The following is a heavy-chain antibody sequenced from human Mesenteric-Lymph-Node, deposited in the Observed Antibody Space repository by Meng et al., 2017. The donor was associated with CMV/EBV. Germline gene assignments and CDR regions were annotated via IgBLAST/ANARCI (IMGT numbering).Heavy chain of an antibody. Sequence: TCTVSGGSISRNYWSWIRQPPGKGLEWIGHIYNSGTTKYNPSVKSRVTISVDTSKNQFSLKLSSVTTADTAVYYCARNFVGDWYFDLWGRGTLVTVSS. V-gene: IGHV4-59*01. D-gene: IGHD3-3*01. J-gene: IGHJ2*01. CDR1: GGSISRNY. CDR2: IYNSGTT. CDR3: ARNFVGDWYFDL.